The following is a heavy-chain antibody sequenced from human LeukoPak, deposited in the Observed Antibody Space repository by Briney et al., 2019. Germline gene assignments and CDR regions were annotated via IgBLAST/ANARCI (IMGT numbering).Heavy chain of an antibody. D-gene: IGHD3-22*01. Sequence: GASVKVSCKASGGTFSSYAISWVRQAPGQGLEWMGGIIPIFGTANYAQKFQGRVTITADESTSTAYMELSSLRSEDTAVYYCARDEDDSPYWYFDLWGRGTLVTVPS. CDR3: ARDEDDSPYWYFDL. CDR1: GGTFSSYA. V-gene: IGHV1-69*13. J-gene: IGHJ2*01. CDR2: IIPIFGTA.